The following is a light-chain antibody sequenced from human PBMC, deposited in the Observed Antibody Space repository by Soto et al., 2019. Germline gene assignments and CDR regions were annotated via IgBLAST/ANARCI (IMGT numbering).Light chain of an antibody. CDR1: QSVRSN. Sequence: EIVMTQSPATLSVSPGERASLSCRASQSVRSNLAWYQQKPGQAPRLLISGASTRATGFPARFSGSGSGTEFTLTISSLQSEDFAVYYCQQYHDWPRTFGQGTKVEIK. J-gene: IGKJ1*01. CDR3: QQYHDWPRT. V-gene: IGKV3-15*01. CDR2: GAS.